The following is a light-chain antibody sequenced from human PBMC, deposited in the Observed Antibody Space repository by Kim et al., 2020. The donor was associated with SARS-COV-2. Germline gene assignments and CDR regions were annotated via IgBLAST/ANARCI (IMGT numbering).Light chain of an antibody. CDR1: QDISNY. CDR2: DAS. Sequence: DIQMTQSPSSLSASVGDRVTITCQASQDISNYLNWYQQKPGKAPKLLIYDASNLETGVPSRFSGSGSGTDFTFTISSLQPEDIATYYCKQYDNLPTFGQGTRLKI. J-gene: IGKJ5*01. CDR3: KQYDNLPT. V-gene: IGKV1-33*01.